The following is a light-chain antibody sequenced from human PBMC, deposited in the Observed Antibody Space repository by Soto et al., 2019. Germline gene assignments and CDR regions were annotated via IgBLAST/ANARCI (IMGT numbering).Light chain of an antibody. V-gene: IGLV1-44*01. CDR2: TDN. J-gene: IGLJ1*01. CDR3: AAWDDSLNGLYV. CDR1: SSNIGINT. Sequence: SVLTQPPSASGTPGQRVTISCSGSSSNIGINTVNWYQQVPGTAPKLLIYTDNQRPSGVPDRFSGSKSGTSASLAISGLQSEDEADYYCAAWDDSLNGLYVFXTGTTLTVL.